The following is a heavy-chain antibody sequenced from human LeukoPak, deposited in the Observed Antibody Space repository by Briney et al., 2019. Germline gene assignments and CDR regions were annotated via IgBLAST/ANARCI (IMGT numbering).Heavy chain of an antibody. D-gene: IGHD2-2*01. CDR2: IYHSGST. CDR1: GYSISSGYY. J-gene: IGHJ3*02. Sequence: SETLSLTCAVSGYSISSGYYWGWIRQPPGKGLEWIGSIYHSGSTYYNPFLKSRVTISVDTSKTQFSLKLSSVTAADTAVYYCARHRSGVVVPAADDAFDIWGQGTMVTVSS. CDR3: ARHRSGVVVPAADDAFDI. V-gene: IGHV4-38-2*01.